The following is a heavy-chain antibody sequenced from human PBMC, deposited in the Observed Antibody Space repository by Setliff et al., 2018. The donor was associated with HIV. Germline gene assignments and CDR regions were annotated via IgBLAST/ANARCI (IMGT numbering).Heavy chain of an antibody. D-gene: IGHD3-10*01. V-gene: IGHV4-4*09. J-gene: IGHJ5*02. CDR3: ARRIDNSGTFPDNNWFDT. CDR2: IFSSEST. Sequence: PSETLSLTCTVSGGSIGSYCWNGIRQSPARRLEWIGFIFSSESTKYNTSLKSLVTMPINTSKNQFSLKLTAVTAADTAVYYCARRIDNSGTFPDNNWFDTWGQVSLVTVCS. CDR1: GGSIGSYC.